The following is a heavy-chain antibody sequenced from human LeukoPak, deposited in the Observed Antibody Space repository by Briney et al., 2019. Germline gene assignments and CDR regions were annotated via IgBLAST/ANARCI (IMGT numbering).Heavy chain of an antibody. CDR1: GGSISSSNW. D-gene: IGHD3-16*01. CDR3: ARGGGSREAYFDY. J-gene: IGHJ4*02. CDR2: SYHSGST. V-gene: IGHV4-4*02. Sequence: SGTLSLTCAVSGGSISSSNWWSWVRPPPGKGLEGIGQSYHSGSTNYNPSLKNRVTISVDKSKNQLSLKLNSVTAADTAVDYCARGGGSREAYFDYWCQGTLVTVSS.